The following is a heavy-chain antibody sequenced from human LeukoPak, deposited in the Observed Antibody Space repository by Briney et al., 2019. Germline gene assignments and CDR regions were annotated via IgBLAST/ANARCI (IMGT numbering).Heavy chain of an antibody. J-gene: IGHJ4*02. CDR2: IYHGGTT. V-gene: IGHV4-4*02. CDR3: ARGEQELVYFDY. Sequence: PGGSLRLSCAASGFTFSSYAMTWVRQPPGKGLEWLGEIYHGGTTNYNPSLKSRVTISVDKSKNQFSLKLSSVTAADTAVYYCARGEQELVYFDYWGQGTLVTVSS. CDR1: GFTFSSYAM. D-gene: IGHD6-13*01.